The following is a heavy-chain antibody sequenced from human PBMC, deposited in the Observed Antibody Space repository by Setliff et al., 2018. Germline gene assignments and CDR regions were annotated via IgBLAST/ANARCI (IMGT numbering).Heavy chain of an antibody. CDR1: GFTFSSYE. CDR3: ARMDGWGTYYSYYYNGMDV. V-gene: IGHV3-7*01. D-gene: IGHD3-10*01. Sequence: GGSLRLSCAASGFTFSSYEMSWVRQAPGKGLEWVANIKQDGNEKYYADSVKGRFTISRGNAKNSLYLQMNSLSAEDTAVYYCARMDGWGTYYSYYYNGMDVWGQGTTVTVSS. J-gene: IGHJ6*02. CDR2: IKQDGNEK.